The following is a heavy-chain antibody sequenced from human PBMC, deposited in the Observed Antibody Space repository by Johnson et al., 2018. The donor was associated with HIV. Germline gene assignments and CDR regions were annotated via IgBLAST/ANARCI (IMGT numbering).Heavy chain of an antibody. CDR3: AKGHTCTSTLDAFDI. CDR1: GFSLDDYA. V-gene: IGHV3-9*01. D-gene: IGHD2-8*01. J-gene: IGHJ3*02. Sequence: VQLVESGGGLVQPGRSLRLSCAASGFSLDDYAIHWVRQAPGKGLEWVSGMSWNGDIIGYADSVKGRFTISRDTAKNSLSLQMNSLRAEDTALYYCAKGHTCTSTLDAFDIWGQGTMVTVSS. CDR2: MSWNGDII.